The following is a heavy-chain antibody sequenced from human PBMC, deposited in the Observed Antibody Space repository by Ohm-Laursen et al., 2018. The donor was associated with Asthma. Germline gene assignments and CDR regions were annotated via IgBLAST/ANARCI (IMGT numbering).Heavy chain of an antibody. J-gene: IGHJ4*02. CDR1: GFTFSSYG. CDR3: ARDTHDYSSFDY. CDR2: ISYDGSNK. V-gene: IGHV3-30*03. Sequence: SLRLSCAASGFTFSSYGMHWVRQAPGKGLEWVAVISYDGSNKYYADSVKGRFTISRDNSKNTLYLQMNSLRAEDTAVYYCARDTHDYSSFDYWGQGTLVTVSS. D-gene: IGHD4-11*01.